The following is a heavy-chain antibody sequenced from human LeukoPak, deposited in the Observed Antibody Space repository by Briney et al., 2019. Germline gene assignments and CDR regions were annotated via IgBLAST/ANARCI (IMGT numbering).Heavy chain of an antibody. J-gene: IGHJ4*02. CDR1: GYTFTSYY. Sequence: ASVKVSCKASGYTFTSYYMHWVRQAPGQGLEWMGIINPSGGSTSYAQKFQGRVTMTTDTSTSTAYMELRSLRSDDTAVYYCARAYPGDYVYDYWGQGTLVTVSS. D-gene: IGHD4-17*01. CDR2: INPSGGST. V-gene: IGHV1-46*01. CDR3: ARAYPGDYVYDY.